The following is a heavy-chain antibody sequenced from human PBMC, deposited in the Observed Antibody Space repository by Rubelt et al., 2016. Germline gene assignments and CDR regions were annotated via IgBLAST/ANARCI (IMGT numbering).Heavy chain of an antibody. J-gene: IGHJ4*02. CDR2: IWYDGTNK. CDR1: SRSG. D-gene: IGHD3-10*01. V-gene: IGHV3-33*06. CDR3: AKAAGRSWNFDY. Sequence: SRSGMHWVRQAPGKGLEWVAVIWYDGTNKYYGDSVKGRFTISRYDSKNTLDLQLNSLRVEDTAVYYCAKAAGRSWNFDYWGQGTLVTVSS.